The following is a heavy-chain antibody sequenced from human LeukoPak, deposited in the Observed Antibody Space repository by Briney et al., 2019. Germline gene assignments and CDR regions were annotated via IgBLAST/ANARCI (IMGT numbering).Heavy chain of an antibody. CDR1: GITFSNYS. Sequence: PGGSLRLSCAASGITFSNYSMNWVRQAPGKGLEWVSSISSTGSYIYYADSVKGRFTVSRDNAKNSLYLQMNSLRAEDTAVYYCANYYYDSSGYRGMNAFDIWGQGTMVTVSS. D-gene: IGHD3-22*01. V-gene: IGHV3-21*01. J-gene: IGHJ3*02. CDR3: ANYYYDSSGYRGMNAFDI. CDR2: ISSTGSYI.